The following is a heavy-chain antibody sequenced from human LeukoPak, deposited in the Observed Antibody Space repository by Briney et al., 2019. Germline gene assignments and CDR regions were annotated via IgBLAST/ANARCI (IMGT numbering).Heavy chain of an antibody. D-gene: IGHD1-26*01. CDR1: GGSFSGYY. CDR2: INHSGST. V-gene: IGHV4-34*01. J-gene: IGHJ4*02. Sequence: SETLSLTCAVYGGSFSGYYWSWIRQPPGKGLEWIGEINHSGSTNYNPSLKSRVTISVDTSKNQFSLKLSSVTAADTAVCYCARSSWELGYWGQGTPVVVSS. CDR3: ARSSWELGY.